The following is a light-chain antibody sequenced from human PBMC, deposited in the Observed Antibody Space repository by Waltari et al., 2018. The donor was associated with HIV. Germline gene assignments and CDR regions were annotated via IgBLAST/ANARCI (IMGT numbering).Light chain of an antibody. V-gene: IGLV2-23*02. CDR1: SSHVGSDDL. J-gene: IGLJ1*01. CDR3: CSCPRSGIRYV. CDR2: EVT. Sequence: QSALTQPASVSGSPGQSITISCTGTSSHVGSDDLFSWYQQHPGEAPKLIIYEVTKRPSGVSNRFSGSKSGNTASLTISGLQAEDEADYYCCSCPRSGIRYVFGTGTKVTVL.